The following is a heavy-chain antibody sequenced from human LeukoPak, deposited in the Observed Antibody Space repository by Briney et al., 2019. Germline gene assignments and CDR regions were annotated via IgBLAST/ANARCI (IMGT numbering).Heavy chain of an antibody. CDR1: GDSVSSSPYY. CDR3: ARSAGRSYYGMDV. V-gene: IGHV4-61*01. Sequence: SETLSLTCTVSGDSVSSSPYYWGWIRQPPGKGLEWIGYIYYSGSTNYNPSLKSRVTISVDTSKNQFSLKLSSVTAADTAVYYCARSAGRSYYGMDVWGQGTTVTVSS. J-gene: IGHJ6*02. CDR2: IYYSGST.